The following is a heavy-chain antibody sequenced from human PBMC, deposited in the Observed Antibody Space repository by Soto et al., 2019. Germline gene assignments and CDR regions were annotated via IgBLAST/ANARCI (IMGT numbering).Heavy chain of an antibody. Sequence: GESLKISCKGSGYSFTSYWIGWVRQMPGKGLEWMGIIYPGDSDTRYSPSFQGQVTISADKSISTAYLQWSSLKASDTAMYYCARRGSYRSWYYYYGMDVWGQGTTVTVSS. J-gene: IGHJ6*02. CDR1: GYSFTSYW. CDR3: ARRGSYRSWYYYYGMDV. D-gene: IGHD3-16*02. CDR2: IYPGDSDT. V-gene: IGHV5-51*01.